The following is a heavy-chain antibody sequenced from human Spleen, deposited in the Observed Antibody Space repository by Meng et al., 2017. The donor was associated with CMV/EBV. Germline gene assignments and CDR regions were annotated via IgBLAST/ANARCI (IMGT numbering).Heavy chain of an antibody. CDR1: GYTFTGYF. CDR3: ARHTILTGGRLYDY. CDR2: INPNSGGT. J-gene: IGHJ4*02. D-gene: IGHD3-9*01. Sequence: ASVKVSCKASGYTFTGYFMHWVRQAPGQGLEWMGWINPNSGGTNYAQKFQGRVIMTWDTSITTAHMELSRLRSDDTAIYYCARHTILTGGRLYDYWGQGTLVTVSS. V-gene: IGHV1-2*02.